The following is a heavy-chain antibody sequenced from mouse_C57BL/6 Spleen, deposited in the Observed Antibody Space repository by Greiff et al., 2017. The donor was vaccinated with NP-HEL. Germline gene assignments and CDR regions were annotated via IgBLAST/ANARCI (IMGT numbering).Heavy chain of an antibody. CDR1: GCSITSGYY. D-gene: IGHD2-3*01. J-gene: IGHJ3*01. Sequence: DVKLQESGPGLVKPSQSLSLTCSVTGCSITSGYYWNWIRQFPGNKLEWMGYISYDGSNNYNPSLKNRISITRDTSKNQFFLKLNSVTTEDTATYYCARGGDGYYRGFAYWGQGTLVTVSA. V-gene: IGHV3-6*01. CDR2: ISYDGSN. CDR3: ARGGDGYYRGFAY.